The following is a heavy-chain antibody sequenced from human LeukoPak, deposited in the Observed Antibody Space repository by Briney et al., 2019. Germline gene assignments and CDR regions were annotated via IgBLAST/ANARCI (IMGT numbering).Heavy chain of an antibody. J-gene: IGHJ4*02. D-gene: IGHD3-10*01. V-gene: IGHV3-21*01. CDR3: AKTPGDLWSWHDY. CDR2: ISSSSTSI. CDR1: GFTFSSYS. Sequence: GGSLRLSCAASGFTFSSYSMSWVRQGPGKGLEWVSSISSSSTSIHYADSVKGRFAVSRDNARNSLYLEMNGLRAEDMAIYYCAKTPGDLWSWHDYWGQGTLVTVSS.